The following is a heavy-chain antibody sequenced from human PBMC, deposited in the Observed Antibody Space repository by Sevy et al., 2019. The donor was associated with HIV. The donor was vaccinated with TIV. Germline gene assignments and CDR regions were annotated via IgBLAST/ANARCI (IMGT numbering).Heavy chain of an antibody. CDR1: GFTFSTYG. CDR2: IRFDGSIK. Sequence: GGSLRLSCAASGFTFSTYGMHWVRQAPGKGLEWVAFIRFDGSIKCYRDSVKGRLTISRDNSKNTLYLQMNSVRSEDTAVYYCAGDHVKDGDLGDYYYYAMDVWGQGTTVTVSS. D-gene: IGHD4-17*01. J-gene: IGHJ6*02. V-gene: IGHV3-30*02. CDR3: AGDHVKDGDLGDYYYYAMDV.